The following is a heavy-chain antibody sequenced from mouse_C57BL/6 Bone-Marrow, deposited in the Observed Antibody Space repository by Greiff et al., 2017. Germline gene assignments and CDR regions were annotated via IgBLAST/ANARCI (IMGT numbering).Heavy chain of an antibody. CDR3: ARQGDYDGYFEV. D-gene: IGHD2-4*01. CDR1: GFTFSSYG. J-gene: IGHJ1*03. CDR2: ISSGGSYT. Sequence: EVTLVESGGDLVKPGGSLKLSCAASGFTFSSYGMSWVRQTPDKRLEWVATISSGGSYTYYPDSVKGRFTISRDNAKNTLYLQLSSLKAEDTAMYYCARQGDYDGYFEVWGTGTTVTVSS. V-gene: IGHV5-6*01.